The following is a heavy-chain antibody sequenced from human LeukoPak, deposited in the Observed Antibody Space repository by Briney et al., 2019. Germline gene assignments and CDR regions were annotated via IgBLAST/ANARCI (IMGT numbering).Heavy chain of an antibody. CDR2: IIPIFGTA. D-gene: IGHD6-13*01. J-gene: IGHJ4*02. Sequence: SVKVSCKASGGTFSSYAISWVRQAPGQGLEWMGGIIPIFGTANYAQKFQGRVTITRDTSASTAYMELSSLRSEDTAVYYCARDYSRVFDYWGQGTLVTVSS. V-gene: IGHV1-69*05. CDR1: GGTFSSYA. CDR3: ARDYSRVFDY.